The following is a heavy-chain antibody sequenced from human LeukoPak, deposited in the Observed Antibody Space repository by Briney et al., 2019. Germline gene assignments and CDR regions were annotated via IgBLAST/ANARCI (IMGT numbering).Heavy chain of an antibody. J-gene: IGHJ3*02. CDR3: ARHGIAVAGTQDAFDI. CDR1: GFTVSNNYMN. V-gene: IGHV4-39*01. Sequence: GSLRLSCAASGFTVSNNYMNWVRQPPGKGLEWIGSIYYSGSTYYNPSLKSRVTISVDTSKNQFSLKLSSVTAADTAVYYCARHGIAVAGTQDAFDIWGQGTMVTVSS. D-gene: IGHD6-19*01. CDR2: IYYSGST.